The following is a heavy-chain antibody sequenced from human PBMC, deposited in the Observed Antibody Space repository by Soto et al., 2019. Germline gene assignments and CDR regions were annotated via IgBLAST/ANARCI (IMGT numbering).Heavy chain of an antibody. J-gene: IGHJ4*02. V-gene: IGHV5-51*01. CDR1: GYSFTSYW. CDR3: ARGGVSTRTSDY. CDR2: IYPSDSDT. Sequence: PGASLKISRKVSGYSFTSYWIVWVRQMPGKGLELMGIIYPSDSDTRYRPSFQGQVTISADKSISSAYLQWSSLRASDTAMYYCARGGVSTRTSDYWGQGTPVTVSS. D-gene: IGHD3-3*01.